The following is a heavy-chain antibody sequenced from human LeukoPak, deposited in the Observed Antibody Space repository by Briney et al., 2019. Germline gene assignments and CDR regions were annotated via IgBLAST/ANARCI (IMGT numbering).Heavy chain of an antibody. CDR2: ISYDGGIK. CDR3: ARDLVWFGEPKGYYNYMDV. CDR1: GFTLSSYA. Sequence: PGGSLRLSCAASGFTLSSYAIHWVRQAPGKGLEWVAVISYDGGIKYYADSVKGRFTISRDNSKNTLYLQMNSLRPEDTAVYYCARDLVWFGEPKGYYNYMDVWGKGTTVTVSS. J-gene: IGHJ6*03. V-gene: IGHV3-30*04. D-gene: IGHD3-10*01.